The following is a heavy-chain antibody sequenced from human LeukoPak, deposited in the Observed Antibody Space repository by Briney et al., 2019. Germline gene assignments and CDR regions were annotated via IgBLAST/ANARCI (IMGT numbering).Heavy chain of an antibody. D-gene: IGHD3-22*01. CDR1: GGSCSGYY. Sequence: PSETLSLTCAVYGGSCSGYYWSWLRQPPGEGREWIGEINHSGSTNYNPSLKSRVTIPVDTTKNQFSLKRSSVTAADTAVYYWARGDSSGYPFDYWGQGTLVTVSS. CDR2: INHSGST. J-gene: IGHJ4*02. CDR3: ARGDSSGYPFDY. V-gene: IGHV4-34*01.